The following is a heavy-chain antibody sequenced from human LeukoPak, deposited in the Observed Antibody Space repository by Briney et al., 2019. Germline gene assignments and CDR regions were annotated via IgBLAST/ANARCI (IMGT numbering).Heavy chain of an antibody. J-gene: IGHJ5*02. CDR2: SIPDLGIS. V-gene: IGHV1-69*02. D-gene: IGHD6-13*01. CDR1: GGTFSSYT. CDR3: ARGRGYGAPTGWWFDP. Sequence: SVKVSCKASGGTFSSYTITWVRQAPGQGLEWMGRSIPDLGISNYAQKFQGRVTMTRNTSISTAYMELSSLRSEDTAVYYCARGRGYGAPTGWWFDPWGQGTLVTVSS.